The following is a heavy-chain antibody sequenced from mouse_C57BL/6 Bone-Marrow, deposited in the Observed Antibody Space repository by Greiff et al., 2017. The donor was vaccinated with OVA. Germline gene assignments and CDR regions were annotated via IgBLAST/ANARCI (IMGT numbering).Heavy chain of an antibody. D-gene: IGHD2-4*01. CDR3: AREDDYDFYYFDY. CDR2: ISYDGSN. V-gene: IGHV3-6*01. J-gene: IGHJ2*01. Sequence: EVQLQESGPGLVKPSQSLSLTCSVTGYSITSGYYWNWIRQFPGNKLEWMGYISYDGSNNYNPSLKNRISITRDTSKNQFFLKLNSVTTEDTATYYCAREDDYDFYYFDYWGQGTTLTVSS. CDR1: GYSITSGYY.